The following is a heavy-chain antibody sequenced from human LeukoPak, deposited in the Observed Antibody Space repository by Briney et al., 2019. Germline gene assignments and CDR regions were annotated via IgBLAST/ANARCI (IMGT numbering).Heavy chain of an antibody. Sequence: SETLSLTCAVSGGSFSGYYWSWIRQPPGQGLEWIGEINHSGSTNYNPSLKSRVTISVDTSKYQFSLKLSSVTAADTAMYYCARVGYEYCSGYYGEVNYYYIDVWGKGITVSVSS. D-gene: IGHD3-3*01. CDR1: GGSFSGYY. J-gene: IGHJ6*03. V-gene: IGHV4-34*01. CDR2: INHSGST. CDR3: ARVGYEYCSGYYGEVNYYYIDV.